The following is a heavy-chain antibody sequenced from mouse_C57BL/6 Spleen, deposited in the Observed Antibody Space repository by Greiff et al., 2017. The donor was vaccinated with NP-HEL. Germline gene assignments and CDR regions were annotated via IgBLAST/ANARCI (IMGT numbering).Heavy chain of an antibody. CDR3: ARGDDYSYYAMDY. CDR1: GYSFSSSW. J-gene: IGHJ4*01. CDR2: IYPGDGDT. Sequence: VQGVESGPELVKPGASVKISCKASGYSFSSSWMNWVKQRPGKGLEWIGRIYPGDGDTNYNGKFKGKATLTADKSSSTAYMQLSSLTSEDSAVYFCARGDDYSYYAMDYWGQGTSVTVSS. D-gene: IGHD2-4*01. V-gene: IGHV1-82*01.